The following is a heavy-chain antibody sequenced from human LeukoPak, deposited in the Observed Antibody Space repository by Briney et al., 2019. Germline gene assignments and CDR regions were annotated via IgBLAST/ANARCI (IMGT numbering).Heavy chain of an antibody. J-gene: IGHJ3*02. V-gene: IGHV3-23*01. CDR1: GFTFSSYA. CDR2: ISGSGGST. Sequence: SGGSLRLSCAASGFTFSSYAMSWVRQAPGKGLEWVSAISGSGGSTYYADSVKGRFTISRDNSKNTLYLQMNSLRAEDTAVYYCAKRYDSSGYYPPDALDIWGQGTMVTVSS. D-gene: IGHD3-22*01. CDR3: AKRYDSSGYYPPDALDI.